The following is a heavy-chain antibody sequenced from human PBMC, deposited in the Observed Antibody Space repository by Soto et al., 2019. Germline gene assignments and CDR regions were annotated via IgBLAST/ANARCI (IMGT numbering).Heavy chain of an antibody. CDR2: IDHSGST. CDR1: GGSFSGYY. Sequence: PSETLSLTCGVNGGSFSGYYWNWIRQSPGKGLEWIGEIDHSGSTNYNPSLNSRVTLSIDMTNNHVSLILNSVTAADTAVYYCARVGPWVPYYYDSSPYTFENWFDPWGQGTLVTVSS. D-gene: IGHD3-22*01. V-gene: IGHV4-34*01. J-gene: IGHJ5*02. CDR3: ARVGPWVPYYYDSSPYTFENWFDP.